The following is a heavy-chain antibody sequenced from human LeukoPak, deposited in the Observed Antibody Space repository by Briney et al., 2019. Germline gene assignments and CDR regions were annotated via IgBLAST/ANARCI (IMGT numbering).Heavy chain of an antibody. V-gene: IGHV3-21*01. J-gene: IGHJ6*03. CDR2: ISTSDSYM. D-gene: IGHD5-18*01. Sequence: GGTLRLSCAASGFNFSTSRMNWVRQAPGKGLEWVSSISTSDSYMYYGDSVRGRFTISRDNTRNSVYLQMNSLRAGDTAVYYCARGVLDVDATMTNYYYYMDVWGKGTTVTVSS. CDR3: ARGVLDVDATMTNYYYYMDV. CDR1: GFNFSTSR.